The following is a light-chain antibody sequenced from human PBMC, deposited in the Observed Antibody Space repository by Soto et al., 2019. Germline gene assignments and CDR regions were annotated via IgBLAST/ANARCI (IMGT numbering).Light chain of an antibody. V-gene: IGKV3-11*01. CDR3: QQRGNWPLT. J-gene: IGKJ3*01. CDR1: QSVSSY. Sequence: EIVLTQSPATLSLSPGERATLSCRASQSVSSYLAWYQQRPGQAPRLLIYDASNRATGIPARFSGSGSGTDFTLTIRSLEPEDFAVYYCQQRGNWPLTFGPGTKVEIK. CDR2: DAS.